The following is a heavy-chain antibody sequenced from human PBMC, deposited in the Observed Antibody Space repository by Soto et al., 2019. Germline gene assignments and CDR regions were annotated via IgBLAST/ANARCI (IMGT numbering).Heavy chain of an antibody. CDR2: INAGNGNT. D-gene: IGHD6-13*01. J-gene: IGHJ5*02. CDR3: ARALGQQLAGDWFAP. CDR1: GYTFTSYA. V-gene: IGHV1-3*01. Sequence: ASVKVSCKASGYTFTSYAMHWVRQAPGQRLEWMGWINAGNGNTKYSQKFQGRVTITRDTSASTAYMELSSLRSEDTAVYYCARALGQQLAGDWFAPWGQGTLVTVSS.